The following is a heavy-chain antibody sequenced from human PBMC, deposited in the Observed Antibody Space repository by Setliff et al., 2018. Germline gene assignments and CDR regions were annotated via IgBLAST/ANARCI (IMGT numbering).Heavy chain of an antibody. V-gene: IGHV1-8*02. CDR2: MNPNNGKT. CDR1: GYTFTAYN. D-gene: IGHD5-12*01. Sequence: ASVKVSCKASGYTFTAYNINWVRQATGQGFELMGWMNPNNGKTGYIQKLQGRVTMTRNTSISTVYMELSSLRPEDTAVYYCAEGLRGNDAFDIWGQGTMVTVSS. J-gene: IGHJ3*02. CDR3: AEGLRGNDAFDI.